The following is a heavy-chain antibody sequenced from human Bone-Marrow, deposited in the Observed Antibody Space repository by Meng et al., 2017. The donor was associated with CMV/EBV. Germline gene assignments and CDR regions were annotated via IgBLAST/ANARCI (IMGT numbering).Heavy chain of an antibody. V-gene: IGHV1-8*03. D-gene: IGHD6-6*01. Sequence: ASVKVSCKASGYTFTGYYMHWVRQAPGQGLEWMGWMNPNSGNTGYAQKFQGRVTITRNTSISTAYMELSSLRSEDTAVYYCARGGHKSSGYDYWGQGTLVTVSS. CDR3: ARGGHKSSGYDY. J-gene: IGHJ4*02. CDR2: MNPNSGNT. CDR1: GYTFTGYY.